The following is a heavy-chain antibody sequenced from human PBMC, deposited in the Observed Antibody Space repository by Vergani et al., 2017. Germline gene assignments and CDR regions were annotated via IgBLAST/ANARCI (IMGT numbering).Heavy chain of an antibody. Sequence: VQLVESGGGVVQPGRSLRLSCAASGFTFSSYSMNWVRQAPGKGLEWVSSISSSSSYIYYADSVKGRFTISRDNAKNSLYLQMNSRRAEDTAVYYCARAQNPFAEIGDFDYWGQGTLVTVSS. V-gene: IGHV3-21*01. CDR1: GFTFSSYS. J-gene: IGHJ4*02. CDR3: ARAQNPFAEIGDFDY. D-gene: IGHD3-16*01. CDR2: ISSSSSYI.